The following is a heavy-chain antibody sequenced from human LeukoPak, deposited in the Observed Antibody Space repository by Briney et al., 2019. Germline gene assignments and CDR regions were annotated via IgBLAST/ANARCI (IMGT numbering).Heavy chain of an antibody. Sequence: PSETLSLTCTVSGASISSYYWSWIRQPPGKGLEWIGYIFYSGSTLYNPSLQSRVTISVDTSKNQFSLKLTSVTAADMAVYYCASGPYPAAGTDHQFDYWGQGTLVTVSS. CDR3: ASGPYPAAGTDHQFDY. CDR1: GASISSYY. D-gene: IGHD6-13*01. CDR2: IFYSGST. V-gene: IGHV4-59*01. J-gene: IGHJ4*02.